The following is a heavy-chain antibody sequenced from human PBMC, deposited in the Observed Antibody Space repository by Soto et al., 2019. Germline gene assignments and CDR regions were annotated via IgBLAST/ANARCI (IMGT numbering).Heavy chain of an antibody. Sequence: SETLSLTCTVSGGSISSYYWSWIRQPPGKGLEWIGYIYYSGSTNYNPSLKSRVTISVDTSKNQFSLKLSSVTAADTAVYYCARAYYYDSSGLWVYYYGMDVWGQGTTVTVSS. CDR2: IYYSGST. J-gene: IGHJ6*02. CDR3: ARAYYYDSSGLWVYYYGMDV. V-gene: IGHV4-59*01. D-gene: IGHD3-22*01. CDR1: GGSISSYY.